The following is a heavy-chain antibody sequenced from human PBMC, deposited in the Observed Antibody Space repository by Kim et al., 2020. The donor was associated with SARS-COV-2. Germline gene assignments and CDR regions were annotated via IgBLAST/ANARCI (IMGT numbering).Heavy chain of an antibody. Sequence: SETLSLTCAVYGGSFSGYYWSWIRQPPGKGLEWIGEINHSGSTNYNPSLKSRVTISVDTSKNQFSLKLSSVTAADTAVYYCARGFSSRLDPIAVAVYYGMDFWGQGTTVTVSS. CDR1: GGSFSGYY. CDR3: ARGFSSRLDPIAVAVYYGMDF. D-gene: IGHD6-19*01. J-gene: IGHJ6*02. CDR2: INHSGST. V-gene: IGHV4-34*01.